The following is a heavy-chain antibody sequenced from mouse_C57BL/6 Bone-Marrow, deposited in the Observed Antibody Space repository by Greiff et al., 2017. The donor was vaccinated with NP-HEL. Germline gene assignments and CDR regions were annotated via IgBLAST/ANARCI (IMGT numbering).Heavy chain of an antibody. CDR1: GYTFTDYY. CDR3: ARKRGSSPDD. J-gene: IGHJ2*01. D-gene: IGHD1-1*01. Sequence: EVQLQQSGPELVKPGASVKISCKASGYTFTDYYMNWVKQSHGKSLEWIGDINPNNGGTSYNQKFKGKATLTVDKSSSTAYMELRSLTSEDSAVYYCARKRGSSPDDWGQGTTLTVSS. CDR2: INPNNGGT. V-gene: IGHV1-26*01.